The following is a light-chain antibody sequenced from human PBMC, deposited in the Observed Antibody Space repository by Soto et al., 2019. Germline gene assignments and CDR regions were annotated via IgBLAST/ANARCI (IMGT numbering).Light chain of an antibody. V-gene: IGLV2-14*01. CDR3: SSYTSSSTPPVV. J-gene: IGLJ2*01. Sequence: QSALTQPASVSGSPGQSITISCTGTSSDVGGYNYVSWYQQHPGKAPKLMIYDVSNRPSGVSNRFSGSKSGNTASLTISGLQAEDEADYYCSSYTSSSTPPVVFGGGTKVT. CDR1: SSDVGGYNY. CDR2: DVS.